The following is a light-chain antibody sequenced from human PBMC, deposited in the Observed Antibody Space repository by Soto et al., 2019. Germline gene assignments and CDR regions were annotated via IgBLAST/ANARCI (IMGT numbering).Light chain of an antibody. Sequence: SYELTQPPSVSVSPGQTDSIPCSGDELGDKYACWYQQKPGQSPVVVIYKDSKRPSGIPERFSGSNSGNTATLTISGTQAMDEADYYCQAWDSRTVAFGGGTKVTVL. CDR2: KDS. J-gene: IGLJ2*01. V-gene: IGLV3-1*01. CDR3: QAWDSRTVA. CDR1: ELGDKY.